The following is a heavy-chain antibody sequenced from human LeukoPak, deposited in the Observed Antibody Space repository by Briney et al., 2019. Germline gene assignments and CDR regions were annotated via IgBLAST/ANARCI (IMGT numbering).Heavy chain of an antibody. CDR2: ISSSGSTI. CDR1: GFTFSSYE. V-gene: IGHV3-48*03. D-gene: IGHD5-12*01. Sequence: GGSLRLSCAASGFTFSSYEMNWVRQAPGKGLEWVSYISSSGSTIYYADSVKGRFTISRDNAKNSLYLQMNSLRAEDTAVYYCAVAPLYYYYMDVWGKGTTVTISS. CDR3: AVAPLYYYYMDV. J-gene: IGHJ6*03.